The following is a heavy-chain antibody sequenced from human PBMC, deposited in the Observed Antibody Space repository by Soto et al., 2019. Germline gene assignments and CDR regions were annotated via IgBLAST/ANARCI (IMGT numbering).Heavy chain of an antibody. CDR3: ARGYSSSWTYNWFDP. D-gene: IGHD6-13*01. V-gene: IGHV3-11*01. CDR2: ISSSGGTK. J-gene: IGHJ5*02. CDR1: GFSFSDYY. Sequence: LRLSCAASGFSFSDYYMTWIRQAPGKGLEWVSYISSSGGTKYHADSVKGRFTISRDNAKNSLYLQMNSLRAEDTAVYYCARGYSSSWTYNWFDPWGQGTLVTVS.